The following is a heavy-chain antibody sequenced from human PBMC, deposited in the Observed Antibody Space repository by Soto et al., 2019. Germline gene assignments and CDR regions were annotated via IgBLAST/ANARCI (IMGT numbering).Heavy chain of an antibody. D-gene: IGHD5-12*01. J-gene: IGHJ4*02. Sequence: GSLRLSCAASGFTFSDYYMSWIRQVPGKGLEWISYISSSGNTIYYADSVRGRFSISRDNAKNSLFLQMNSLRAEDTAVYYCASSLVVTIIDYWGQGTLVTVSS. CDR3: ASSLVVTIIDY. CDR2: ISSSGNTI. CDR1: GFTFSDYY. V-gene: IGHV3-11*01.